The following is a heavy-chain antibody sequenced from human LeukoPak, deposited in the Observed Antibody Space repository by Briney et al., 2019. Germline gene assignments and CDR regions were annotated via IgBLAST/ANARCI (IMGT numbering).Heavy chain of an antibody. CDR3: ARALTTLTYEGY. J-gene: IGHJ4*02. D-gene: IGHD1-1*01. CDR2: ISGSNSYI. Sequence: PGGSLRLSCAVSGFTVSSNHMSWVRQAPGKGLEWVSSISGSNSYIFYADSVKGRFTVSRDNAKDSLYLQMNSLRAEDTAVYYCARALTTLTYEGYWGQGTLVTVSS. V-gene: IGHV3-21*01. CDR1: GFTVSSNH.